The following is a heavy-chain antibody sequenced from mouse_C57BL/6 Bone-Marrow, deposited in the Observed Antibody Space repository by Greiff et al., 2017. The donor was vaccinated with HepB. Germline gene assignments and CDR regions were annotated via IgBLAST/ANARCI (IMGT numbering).Heavy chain of an antibody. CDR2: IDPENGDT. D-gene: IGHD2-1*01. J-gene: IGHJ2*01. V-gene: IGHV14-4*01. CDR3: TTPYGNYVGDYFDY. Sequence: EVHLVESGAELVRPGASVKLSCTASGFNIKDDYMHWVKQRPEQGLEWIGWIDPENGDTEYASKFQGKATITADTSSNTAYLQLSSLTSEDTAVYYCTTPYGNYVGDYFDYWGQGTTLTVSS. CDR1: GFNIKDDY.